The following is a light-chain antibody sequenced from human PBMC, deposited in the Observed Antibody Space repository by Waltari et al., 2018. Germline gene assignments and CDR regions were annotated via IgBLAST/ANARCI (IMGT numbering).Light chain of an antibody. CDR2: ADS. CDR1: NIGSKN. CDR3: QVWDSSSKYI. Sequence: SYELAQPPSVSAASGQTARITCGGDNIGSKNVHWYQQKPPQAPVLVIYADSNRPSGRPERCSGTKSGKTATLTIRRVEAGDEAHSYCQVWDSSSKYIFGAGTRLTV. V-gene: IGLV3-21*02. J-gene: IGLJ1*01.